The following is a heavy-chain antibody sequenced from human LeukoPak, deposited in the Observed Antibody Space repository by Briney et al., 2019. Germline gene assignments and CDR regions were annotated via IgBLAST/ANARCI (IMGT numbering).Heavy chain of an antibody. D-gene: IGHD2-15*01. CDR3: AKAGAVVVVAAKYFDY. CDR1: GFTFSSYA. J-gene: IGHJ4*02. CDR2: ISGSGDST. Sequence: GGSLRLSCAASGFTFSSYAMSWVRQAPGKGLEWVSAISGSGDSTYYADSVRGRFTISRDNSKNTLYLQMNSLRAEDTAVYYCAKAGAVVVVAAKYFDYWGQGTLVTVSS. V-gene: IGHV3-23*01.